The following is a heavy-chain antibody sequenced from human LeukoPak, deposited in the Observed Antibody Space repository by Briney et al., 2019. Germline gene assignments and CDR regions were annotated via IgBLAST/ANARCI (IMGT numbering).Heavy chain of an antibody. J-gene: IGHJ4*02. V-gene: IGHV4-31*03. CDR2: ISYRGST. CDR1: GASITSGGYH. CDR3: ASFTVGATLSPFDS. D-gene: IGHD1-26*01. Sequence: PSETLSLTCTVSGASITSGGYHWSWIRQHPGKGLEWLGYISYRGSTYYNPSLKSRVTISIDTSKNHFSLRLTSVTAADTAVYYCASFTVGATLSPFDSWGQGTLVTVSS.